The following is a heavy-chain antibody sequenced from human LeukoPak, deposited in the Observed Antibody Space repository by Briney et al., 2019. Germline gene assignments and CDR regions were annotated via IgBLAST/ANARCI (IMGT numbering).Heavy chain of an antibody. CDR3: ARDGCSGGSCYHTTLNWFDP. CDR2: IDYSGST. V-gene: IGHV4-39*07. J-gene: IGHJ5*02. CDR1: GGSISSYY. D-gene: IGHD2-15*01. Sequence: PSETLSLTCTVSGGSISSYYWGWIRQPPGKGLEWIGSIDYSGSTYYNPSLKSRVTISVDTSKNQFSLKLSSVTAADTAVYYCARDGCSGGSCYHTTLNWFDPWGQGTLVTVSS.